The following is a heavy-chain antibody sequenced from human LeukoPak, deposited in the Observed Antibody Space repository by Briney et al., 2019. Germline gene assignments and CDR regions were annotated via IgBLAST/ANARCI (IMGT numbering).Heavy chain of an antibody. CDR3: ARRHYYGSGKQFDP. V-gene: IGHV3-48*03. D-gene: IGHD3-10*01. CDR2: ISSSDTPK. CDR1: GFTFSSYD. Sequence: PGGSLRLPCVGSGFTFSSYDMNWVRQAPGKGLEWVSFISSSDTPKNYADSVKGRFTISRDNAKNSLYLQMNSLRTEDTALYYCARRHYYGSGKQFDPWGQGTLVTVSS. J-gene: IGHJ5*02.